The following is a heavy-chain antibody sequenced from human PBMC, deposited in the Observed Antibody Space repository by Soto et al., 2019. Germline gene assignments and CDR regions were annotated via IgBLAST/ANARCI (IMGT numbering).Heavy chain of an antibody. CDR2: IHSDGRRT. CDR3: AILVVPAAISYRNYYYGMDV. V-gene: IGHV3-74*01. J-gene: IGHJ6*02. D-gene: IGHD2-2*02. Sequence: GGALRLSCAASAFTFSSYWMHWVREAPRKRQGWVSRIHSDGRRTSYADSVKGRFTISRDNAKNTLYLQMNSLRAEDTAVYYCAILVVPAAISYRNYYYGMDVWGQGTTVTVSS. CDR1: AFTFSSYW.